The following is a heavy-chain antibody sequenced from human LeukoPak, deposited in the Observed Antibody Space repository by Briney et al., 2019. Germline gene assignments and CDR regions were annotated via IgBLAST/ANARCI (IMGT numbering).Heavy chain of an antibody. Sequence: GGSLRLSCAASGFTFSSYGMHWVRQAPGKGLEWVAVIWYDGSNKYYADSVKGRFTISRDNAKNSLYLQMNSLRPEDMALYYCAKEGGGGKFYFDYWGQGTLVTVSS. CDR1: GFTFSSYG. CDR3: AKEGGGGKFYFDY. J-gene: IGHJ4*02. D-gene: IGHD3-16*01. V-gene: IGHV3-33*03. CDR2: IWYDGSNK.